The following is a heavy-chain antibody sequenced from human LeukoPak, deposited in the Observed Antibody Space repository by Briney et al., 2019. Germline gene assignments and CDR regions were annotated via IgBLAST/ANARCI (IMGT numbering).Heavy chain of an antibody. CDR1: RFTFNTYA. CDR3: ATVKRDCSGGSCYSYDY. Sequence: GGSLSLSCVASRFTFNTYAVNWVRQAPGKGLEWVSAISSNGDITYYADSVRGRFTISRDNSKNTVFLQMNSLRAEDTAVYYCATVKRDCSGGSCYSYDYWGQGTLVTVSS. D-gene: IGHD2-15*01. J-gene: IGHJ4*02. V-gene: IGHV3-23*01. CDR2: ISSNGDIT.